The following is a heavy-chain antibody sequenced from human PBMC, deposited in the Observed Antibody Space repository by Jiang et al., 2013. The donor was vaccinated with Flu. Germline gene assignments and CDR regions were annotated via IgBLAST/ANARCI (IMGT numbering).Heavy chain of an antibody. V-gene: IGHV1-69*04. D-gene: IGHD1-26*01. CDR2: IIPVVDMA. CDR3: ARGGALDV. J-gene: IGHJ3*01. Sequence: LQSGSELKKPGSSVKVSCMASSGSLSSYDINWVRQAPGQGLEWVGKIIPVVDMASYAQKLQGRVTITADRSTSKVYLEVSSLTSEDTAVYYCARGGALDVWGPRGDGHRFF. CDR1: SGSLSSYD.